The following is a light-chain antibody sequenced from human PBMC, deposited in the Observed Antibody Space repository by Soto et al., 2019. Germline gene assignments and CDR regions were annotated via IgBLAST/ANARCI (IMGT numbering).Light chain of an antibody. CDR2: GAS. Sequence: EIVLTQSPGTLSLSPGERATLSCRASQSVSSSYLAWYQQKPGQAPRLLIYGASSRATGIPDRFSGSGAGTDFNLTISRLEAEYFAVYYCQQYGSSPLYSFGQGTKLEIK. CDR3: QQYGSSPLYS. CDR1: QSVSSSY. V-gene: IGKV3-20*01. J-gene: IGKJ2*01.